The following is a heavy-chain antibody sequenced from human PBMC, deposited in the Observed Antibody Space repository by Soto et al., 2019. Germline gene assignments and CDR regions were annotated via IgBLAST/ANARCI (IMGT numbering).Heavy chain of an antibody. D-gene: IGHD1-26*01. V-gene: IGHV3-21*01. CDR3: AREIGGSYYDYYYYGMDV. CDR2: ISSSSSYI. CDR1: GFTFSSYS. Sequence: EVQLVESGGGLVKPGGSLRLSCAASGFTFSSYSMNWVRQAPGKGLEWVSSISSSSSYIYYADSVKGRFTISRDNAKNSLYLQINSLRAEDTAVYYCAREIGGSYYDYYYYGMDVWGQGTTVTVSS. J-gene: IGHJ6*01.